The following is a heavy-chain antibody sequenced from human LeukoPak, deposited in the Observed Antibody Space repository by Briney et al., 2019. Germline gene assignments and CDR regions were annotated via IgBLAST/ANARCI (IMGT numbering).Heavy chain of an antibody. D-gene: IGHD7-27*01. V-gene: IGHV1-3*04. J-gene: IGHJ6*02. CDR3: ARLHLGIGHFYGMDV. Sequence: ASVKVSCKASEYTFTSYGIHWVRQAPGQRLEWMGWINTGNGNTEYSQKFQGRVTITRDTSASTAYMELSSLRSEDTAVYYCARLHLGIGHFYGMDVWGQGTTVTVSS. CDR2: INTGNGNT. CDR1: EYTFTSYG.